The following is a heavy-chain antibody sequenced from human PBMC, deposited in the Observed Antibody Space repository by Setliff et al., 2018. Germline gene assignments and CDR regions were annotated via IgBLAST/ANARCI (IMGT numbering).Heavy chain of an antibody. V-gene: IGHV5-51*01. CDR3: TRHEDRNKCTSSSCYRENDAFDV. Sequence: GESLKISCKGSGYSFNTYWIGWVRQMPGKGLEWMGVIYPGDSDTRYSPSFQGQVTISADKSINTAYLQWSSLKASDTAIYYCTRHEDRNKCTSSSCYRENDAFDVWGQGAMVTVSS. D-gene: IGHD2-2*01. J-gene: IGHJ3*01. CDR2: IYPGDSDT. CDR1: GYSFNTYW.